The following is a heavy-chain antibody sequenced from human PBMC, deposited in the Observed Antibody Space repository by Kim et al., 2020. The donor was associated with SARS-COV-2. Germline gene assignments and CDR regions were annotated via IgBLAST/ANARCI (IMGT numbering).Heavy chain of an antibody. J-gene: IGHJ4*02. CDR3: ARSPIGIAALGTKFDY. D-gene: IGHD6-6*01. CDR1: GGSFSGYY. CDR2: INHSGST. Sequence: SETLSLTCAVYGGSFSGYYWSWIRQPPGKGLEWIGEINHSGSTNYNPSLKSRVTISVDTSKNQFSLKLSSVTAADTAVYYCARSPIGIAALGTKFDYWGQGTLVTVSS. V-gene: IGHV4-34*01.